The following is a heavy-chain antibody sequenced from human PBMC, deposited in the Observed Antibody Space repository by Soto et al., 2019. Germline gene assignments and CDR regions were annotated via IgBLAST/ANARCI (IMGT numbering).Heavy chain of an antibody. D-gene: IGHD3-10*01. Sequence: QVQLQESGPGLVKPSQTLSLTCSVSGASISRSGYYWSWIRQHPGKGLEWIGYIYYSGSTYYNPSLKSRITISVDTSKKQSSLKLSSVTAADTAVYYCARLYYYGSGRDNWFDPWGQGTLVTVSS. CDR2: IYYSGST. V-gene: IGHV4-31*03. CDR3: ARLYYYGSGRDNWFDP. J-gene: IGHJ5*02. CDR1: GASISRSGYY.